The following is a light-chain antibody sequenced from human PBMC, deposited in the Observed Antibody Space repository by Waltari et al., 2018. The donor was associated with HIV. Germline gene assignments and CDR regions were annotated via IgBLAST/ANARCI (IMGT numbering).Light chain of an antibody. CDR2: EVS. J-gene: IGLJ2*01. Sequence: QSALTQPPSASGSPGQSVTISCTGTSSDVGGYNYVSWYQQHPGKAPKLMIYEVSKRPSGVPDRFSGSKSGNTASLTVSGLQAEDEADYYCSSYAGSSNVVFGGGTTVTVL. V-gene: IGLV2-8*01. CDR1: SSDVGGYNY. CDR3: SSYAGSSNVV.